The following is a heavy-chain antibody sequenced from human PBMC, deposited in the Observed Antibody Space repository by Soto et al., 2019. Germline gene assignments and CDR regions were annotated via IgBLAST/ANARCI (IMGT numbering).Heavy chain of an antibody. J-gene: IGHJ4*02. Sequence: GGSLRISCAASGFTFSSYVIHWVRQAPGKGLEWVAVISYDGTNKYYADSVKGRFTSSRDNSKNTVSLQMSSLRPEDTAVYYCARAISSGWYFDYWGQGILVTVSS. V-gene: IGHV3-30-3*01. CDR2: ISYDGTNK. CDR3: ARAISSGWYFDY. CDR1: GFTFSSYV. D-gene: IGHD6-19*01.